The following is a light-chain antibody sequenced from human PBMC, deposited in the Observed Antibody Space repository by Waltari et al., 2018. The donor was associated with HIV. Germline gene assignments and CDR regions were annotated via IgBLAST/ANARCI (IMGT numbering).Light chain of an antibody. V-gene: IGKV3-15*01. CDR1: DSIGNN. Sequence: VMTQSPATLSVSPGGSATISCRTSDSIGNNLIWYQHRPGQAPRVLIYGASTRAPGIPGRITGSGSGTEFTLTINNLQPEDTAVYYCHQHNYSPRSFGQGTRVDLK. J-gene: IGKJ1*01. CDR3: HQHNYSPRS. CDR2: GAS.